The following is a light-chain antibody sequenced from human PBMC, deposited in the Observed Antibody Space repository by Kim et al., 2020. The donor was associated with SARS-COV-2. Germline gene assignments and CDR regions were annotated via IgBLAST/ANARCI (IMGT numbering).Light chain of an antibody. CDR2: DNS. Sequence: QSVLTQPPSVSAAPGQNVTISCSGGTSNIGDNYVSWYQRLPGTAPKLLIYDNSKRPSGIPDRFSGSKSGTSASLAITGLQTGDEADYYCGTLDTDLSAGRVFGGGTQLTVL. J-gene: IGLJ3*02. V-gene: IGLV1-51*01. CDR1: TSNIGDNY. CDR3: GTLDTDLSAGRV.